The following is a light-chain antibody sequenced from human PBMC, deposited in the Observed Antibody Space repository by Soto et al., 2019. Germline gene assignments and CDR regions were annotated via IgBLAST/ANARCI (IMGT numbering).Light chain of an antibody. CDR2: GAS. V-gene: IGKV3-20*01. J-gene: IGKJ1*01. Sequence: EIVLTQSPGTLSLSPGERATLSCRASQSVSSSYLAWYQQKPGQAPRLLIYGASSRATGIPDRFSGSGSGTDFTLTISRLEPDDFAWYYCKQDVSSLTWTCSQGTKSDIK. CDR3: KQDVSSLTWT. CDR1: QSVSSSY.